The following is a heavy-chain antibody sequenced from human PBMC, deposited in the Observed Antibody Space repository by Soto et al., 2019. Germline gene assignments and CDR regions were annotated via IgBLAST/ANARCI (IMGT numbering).Heavy chain of an antibody. CDR1: GFTFSTYA. CDR2: ISASGDWP. D-gene: IGHD1-7*01. CDR3: RRVGNYYYDY. Sequence: EVQLFESGGGLVQPGGSLRLSCAASGFTFSTYAMTWVRQAPGKGLEWVSAISASGDWPNYGDSVKGRFTMSRDTSKSTLYLQMNSLRTEETALYCCRRVGNYYYDYWGQGTLVTVSS. J-gene: IGHJ4*02. V-gene: IGHV3-23*01.